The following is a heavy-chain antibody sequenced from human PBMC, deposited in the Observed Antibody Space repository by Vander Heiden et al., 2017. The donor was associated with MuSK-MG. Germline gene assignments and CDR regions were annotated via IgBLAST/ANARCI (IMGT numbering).Heavy chain of an antibody. CDR1: GSTFTDFY. CDR3: ARGLERLPTQK. CDR2: INPNGGGT. J-gene: IGHJ4*02. Sequence: QVQLVQSGAEVREPGASVRVSCKASGSTFTDFYMHWVRQAPGQGLEWMGRINPNGGGTNYAQTFQGRVTMTRDTSISTAYMELSSLRSDDTAVYYCARGLERLPTQKWGQGTLVTVSS. V-gene: IGHV1-2*06. D-gene: IGHD1-1*01.